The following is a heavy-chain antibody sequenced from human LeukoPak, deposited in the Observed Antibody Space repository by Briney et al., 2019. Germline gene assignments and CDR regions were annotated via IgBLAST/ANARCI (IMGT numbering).Heavy chain of an antibody. CDR1: GGSISIYY. CDR2: IFTSGIT. V-gene: IGHV4-4*07. D-gene: IGHD3-10*01. J-gene: IGHJ6*03. Sequence: SETLSLTCTVSGGSISIYYWNWIRQPAGKRLEWIGRIFTSGITNYNPSLKSRVTMSVDTSKNQFSLNLSSVSAADTAVYYCARESSGSYYNPQGYMDVWGKGTTVTVSS. CDR3: ARESSGSYYNPQGYMDV.